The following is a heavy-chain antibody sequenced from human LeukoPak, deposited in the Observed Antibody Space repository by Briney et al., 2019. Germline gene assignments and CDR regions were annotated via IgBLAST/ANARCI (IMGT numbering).Heavy chain of an antibody. Sequence: GGSLRLSCAASGFTFSSYSMNWVRQAPGKGLEWVSSISSSSSYIYYADSVKGRFTISRDNAKNSLYLQMNGLRAEDTAVYYCARALWNLLRDWFDPWGQGTLVTVSS. V-gene: IGHV3-21*01. CDR1: GFTFSSYS. J-gene: IGHJ5*02. CDR2: ISSSSSYI. D-gene: IGHD1-1*01. CDR3: ARALWNLLRDWFDP.